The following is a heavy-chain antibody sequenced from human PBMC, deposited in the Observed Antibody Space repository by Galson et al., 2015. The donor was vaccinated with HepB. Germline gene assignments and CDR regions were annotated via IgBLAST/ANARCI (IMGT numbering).Heavy chain of an antibody. V-gene: IGHV3-66*01. J-gene: IGHJ3*01. CDR3: ARKLTSPWTSDY. CDR2: IYNDGNT. CDR1: GFTVRSTC. Sequence: SLRLSCAASGFTVRSTCLTWVRQAPGKGLEWLSVIYNDGNTRYADSVQDSFTSSSVISKNMLYLQMDSLRVEDTGVDYCARKLTSPWTSDYWGQGAMVTASS. D-gene: IGHD3/OR15-3a*01.